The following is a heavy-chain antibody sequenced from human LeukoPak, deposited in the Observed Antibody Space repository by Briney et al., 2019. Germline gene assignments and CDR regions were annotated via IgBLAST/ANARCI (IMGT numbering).Heavy chain of an antibody. CDR3: ARVNVVVTAIPYYFDY. Sequence: GESLKISCKGSGYSFTSYWIGWVRQMPGKGLEWVGIIYPGDSDTRYSPSFQGQVTISADKSISTAYLQWSSLKASDTAMYYCARVNVVVTAIPYYFDYWGQGTLVTVSS. V-gene: IGHV5-51*01. CDR1: GYSFTSYW. CDR2: IYPGDSDT. D-gene: IGHD2-21*02. J-gene: IGHJ4*02.